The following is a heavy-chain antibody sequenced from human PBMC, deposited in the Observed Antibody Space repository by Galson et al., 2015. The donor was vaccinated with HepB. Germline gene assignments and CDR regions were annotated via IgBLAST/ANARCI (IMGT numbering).Heavy chain of an antibody. V-gene: IGHV3-7*01. CDR2: INQDGSEK. CDR1: GFTFSSYW. CDR3: ARDGRGAHCSSTSCQIDAFDI. Sequence: SLRLSCAASGFTFSSYWMSWVRQAPGKGLEWVANINQDGSEKYYVDSVKGRFTISRDNANNSLYLQMNSLRAEDAAVYYCARDGRGAHCSSTSCQIDAFDIWGQGTMVTVSS. D-gene: IGHD2-2*01. J-gene: IGHJ3*02.